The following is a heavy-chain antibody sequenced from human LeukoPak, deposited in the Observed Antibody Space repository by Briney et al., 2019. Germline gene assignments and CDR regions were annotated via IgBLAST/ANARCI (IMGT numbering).Heavy chain of an antibody. D-gene: IGHD3-9*01. CDR2: ISGSGGST. CDR1: GFTFSSYE. J-gene: IGHJ3*02. CDR3: AKLLLVRILLSHAFDI. V-gene: IGHV3-23*01. Sequence: GGSLRLSCAASGFTFSSYEMNWVRQAPGKGLEWVSYISGSGGSTYYADSVKGRFTISRDNSKNTLYLQMNSLRAEDTAVYYCAKLLLVRILLSHAFDIWGQGTMVTVSS.